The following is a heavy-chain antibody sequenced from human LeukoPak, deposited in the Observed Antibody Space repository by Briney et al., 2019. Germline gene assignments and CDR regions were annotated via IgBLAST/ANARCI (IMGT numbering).Heavy chain of an antibody. CDR2: IYHSGST. Sequence: SETLSLTCAVSGGSISSSNWWSWVRQPPGKGLEWIGEIYHSGSTNYNPSLKSRVTISVDLPKNQFSLSLTSVTAADTAVSYCARKNDFDIWGQGTLVTVSS. V-gene: IGHV4-4*02. CDR1: GGSISSSNW. J-gene: IGHJ3*02. CDR3: ARKNDFDI. D-gene: IGHD2/OR15-2a*01.